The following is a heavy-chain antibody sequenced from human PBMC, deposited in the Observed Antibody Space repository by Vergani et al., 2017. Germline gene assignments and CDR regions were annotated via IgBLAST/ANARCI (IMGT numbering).Heavy chain of an antibody. J-gene: IGHJ3*01. CDR2: VYWNDDE. CDR3: VHRLGYFDWDGAFDV. V-gene: IGHV2-5*01. CDR1: GFSLTTGGEG. Sequence: QITLRESGPTLVKPTQTLTLTCTFSGFSLTTGGEGVGWIRQPPGRALEWLAFVYWNDDERYSPSLKSRVTITKDTSKIEVILTMATMDPVDTATYYCVHRLGYFDWDGAFDVWGPGTMVTVSS. D-gene: IGHD3-9*01.